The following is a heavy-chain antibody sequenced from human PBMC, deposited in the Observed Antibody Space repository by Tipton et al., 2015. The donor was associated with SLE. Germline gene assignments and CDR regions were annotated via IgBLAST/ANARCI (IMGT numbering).Heavy chain of an antibody. D-gene: IGHD2-2*01. CDR1: GHTFTNYD. Sequence: QSGAEVKKPGASVKVSCKASGHTFTNYDINWVRQATGQGLEWMGWMNPNSGYTGYAQKFQGRVTMTRNTSISTAYMELSSLKSEDTAVYYCAREAAAMASDYWGQGTLVTVSS. CDR2: MNPNSGYT. V-gene: IGHV1-8*01. J-gene: IGHJ4*02. CDR3: AREAAAMASDY.